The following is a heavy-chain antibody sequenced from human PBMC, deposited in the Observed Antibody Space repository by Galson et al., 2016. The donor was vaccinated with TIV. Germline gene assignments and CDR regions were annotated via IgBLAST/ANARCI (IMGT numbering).Heavy chain of an antibody. D-gene: IGHD2-2*01. Sequence: SETLSLTCVVSSYSIKSGYYWGWVRQPPGKGLQWIGSIYESGTTYSNPSLKSRLTLSVDTSKNEFSLKLRSVTAADTAVCYCMREGSTMPMHHYFGMDVWGQGTAVTVS. V-gene: IGHV4-38-2*02. J-gene: IGHJ6*02. CDR2: IYESGTT. CDR3: MREGSTMPMHHYFGMDV. CDR1: SYSIKSGYY.